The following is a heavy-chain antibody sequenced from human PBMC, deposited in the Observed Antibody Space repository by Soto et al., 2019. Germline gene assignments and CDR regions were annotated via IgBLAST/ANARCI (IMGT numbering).Heavy chain of an antibody. D-gene: IGHD3-22*01. Sequence: GSVKVSCKASGYTFTSYGMNWVRQEPGRGRERMGWNNPGNSNTKYSQKFQCRVIIARDSSACTAYMGLSSLRSEDTPEYCCERGGYFDSSKYLLYWGLGTLVTASS. CDR3: ERGGYFDSSKYLLY. J-gene: IGHJ4*02. CDR2: NNPGNSNT. V-gene: IGHV1-3*01. CDR1: GYTFTSYG.